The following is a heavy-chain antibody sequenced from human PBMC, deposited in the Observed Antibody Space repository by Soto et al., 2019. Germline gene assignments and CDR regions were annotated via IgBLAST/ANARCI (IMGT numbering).Heavy chain of an antibody. CDR3: ARASSSWYTHCGMDV. CDR1: GYTFTSSG. CDR2: ISAYNGNT. D-gene: IGHD6-13*01. V-gene: IGHV1-18*01. J-gene: IGHJ6*02. Sequence: GASVKVSCKASGYTFTSSGISWVRQAPGQGLEWMGWISAYNGNTNYAQKLQSRVTMTTDTSTSTAYMELRSLRSDDTAVYYCARASSSWYTHCGMDVWGQGTTVTVSS.